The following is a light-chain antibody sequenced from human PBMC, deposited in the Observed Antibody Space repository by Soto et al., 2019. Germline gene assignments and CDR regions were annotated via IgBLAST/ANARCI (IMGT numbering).Light chain of an antibody. CDR1: QGIRND. Sequence: AIQMTQSPSSLSASVGDRVTISCRASQGIRNDLGWYQQKPGKPPKFLIYVASNLQSGVPPRFSGSGSGTDFTLAISSLQPEDSATYYCLQDINYPCTFGQGTKVDIK. CDR2: VAS. J-gene: IGKJ1*01. V-gene: IGKV1-6*01. CDR3: LQDINYPCT.